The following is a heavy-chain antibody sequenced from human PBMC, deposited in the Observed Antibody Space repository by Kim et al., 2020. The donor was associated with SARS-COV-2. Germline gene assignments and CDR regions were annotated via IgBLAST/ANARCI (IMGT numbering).Heavy chain of an antibody. CDR1: GGSISSGGYY. CDR3: ARGRLTIFGVVNSFDY. D-gene: IGHD3-3*01. Sequence: SETLSPTCTVSGGSISSGGYYWSWIRQHPGKGLEWIGYIYYSGSTYYNPSLKSRVTISVDTSKNQFSLKLSSVTAADTAVYYCARGRLTIFGVVNSFDYWGQGTMVTVS. CDR2: IYYSGST. V-gene: IGHV4-31*03. J-gene: IGHJ4*02.